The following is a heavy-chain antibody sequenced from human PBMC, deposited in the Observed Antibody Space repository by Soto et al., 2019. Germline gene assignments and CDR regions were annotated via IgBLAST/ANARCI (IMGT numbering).Heavy chain of an antibody. V-gene: IGHV1-18*01. Sequence: GASVKVSCEASGYTFTSYGISWVRQAPGQGLEWMGWISAYNGNTNYAQKLQGRVTMTTDTSTSTAYMELRSLRSDDTAVYYCARGPIYVLRFLEDNWFDLWGQRTPVTVSS. CDR3: ARGPIYVLRFLEDNWFDL. D-gene: IGHD3-3*01. J-gene: IGHJ5*02. CDR2: ISAYNGNT. CDR1: GYTFTSYG.